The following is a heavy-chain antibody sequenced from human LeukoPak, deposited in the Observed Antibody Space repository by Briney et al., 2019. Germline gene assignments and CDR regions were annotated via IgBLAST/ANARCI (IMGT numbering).Heavy chain of an antibody. J-gene: IGHJ3*02. CDR3: ARFGVAAFDI. V-gene: IGHV5-51*01. D-gene: IGHD3-10*01. CDR1: GYNFTPYW. CDR2: TFAGYSYS. Sequence: GESLKISCQSSGYNFTPYWIVWVRQMPGKGLEWMGITFAGYSYSIYSPSFQGQVTISADKSISTAYLQWSSLKASDTAMYYCARFGVAAFDIWGQGTMVTVSS.